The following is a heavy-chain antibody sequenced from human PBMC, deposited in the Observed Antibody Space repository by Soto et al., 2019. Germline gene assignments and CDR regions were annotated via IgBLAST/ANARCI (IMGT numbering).Heavy chain of an antibody. CDR1: GFSLSTSGMC. J-gene: IGHJ4*02. D-gene: IGHD1-26*01. V-gene: IGHV2-70*11. CDR2: IDWDDDK. Sequence: GSGPTLVNPTQTLTLTCTFSGFSLSTSGMCVSWIRQPPGKALEWLARIDWDDDKYYSTSLKTRLTISKDTSKNQVVLTMTNMDPVDTATYYCARIYRWSGSYYSPFDYWGQGTLVTVSS. CDR3: ARIYRWSGSYYSPFDY.